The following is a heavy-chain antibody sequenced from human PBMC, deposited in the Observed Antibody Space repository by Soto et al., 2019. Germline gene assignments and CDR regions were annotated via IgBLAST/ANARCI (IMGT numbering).Heavy chain of an antibody. CDR3: ARWTSVSYSDCFDP. V-gene: IGHV1-18*04. J-gene: IGHJ5*02. Sequence: QVQLVQSGAEVKKPGASVKVSCKASGYYFARYGITWVRPAPGQGPPWMGWISGKNGETKYEQKIQGRVTMTIDTSTSTAYMERRSRRSDDTAVDYCARWTSVSYSDCFDPGGQGPRVSVSP. CDR2: ISGKNGET. CDR1: GYYFARYG. D-gene: IGHD1-26*01.